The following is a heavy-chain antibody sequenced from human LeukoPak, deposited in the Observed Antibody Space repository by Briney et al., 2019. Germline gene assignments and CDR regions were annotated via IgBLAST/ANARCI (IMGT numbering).Heavy chain of an antibody. Sequence: ASVKVSCKASGYTFTSYDINWVRQATGQGLEWMGWMNPNSGNTGYAQKFQGRVTITRNTSISTAYMELSSLRSADTAVYFCATAAGERFDYWGQGTLATVSS. V-gene: IGHV1-8*03. D-gene: IGHD6-13*01. J-gene: IGHJ4*02. CDR2: MNPNSGNT. CDR3: ATAAGERFDY. CDR1: GYTFTSYD.